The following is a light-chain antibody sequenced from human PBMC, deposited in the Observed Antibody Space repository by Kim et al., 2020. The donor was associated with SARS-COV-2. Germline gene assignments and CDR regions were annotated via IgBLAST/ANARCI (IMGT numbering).Light chain of an antibody. J-gene: IGKJ4*01. V-gene: IGKV1-39*01. CDR2: GAS. Sequence: ASIGDRVTITCRASQPISRFLNWYQQKPGKAPKVLVYGASSLQGGVPSRFSGSGSGTEFTLTINSLQPEDYGSYHCQQTYGTPFTFGGGTKLEI. CDR3: QQTYGTPFT. CDR1: QPISRF.